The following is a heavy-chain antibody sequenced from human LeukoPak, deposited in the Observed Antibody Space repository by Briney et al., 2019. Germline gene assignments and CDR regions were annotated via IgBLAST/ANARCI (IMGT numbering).Heavy chain of an antibody. D-gene: IGHD3-22*01. V-gene: IGHV3-23*01. J-gene: IGHJ5*02. CDR2: ISGSGVST. Sequence: PGGSLRLSCAASGFTFSDNYMSWIRQAPGKGLEWVSAISGSGVSTYYADSVKGRFTISRDNSKNTLYLQMNSLRAEDTALYYCARDYYDSSGSSWFDPWGQGTLVTVSS. CDR3: ARDYYDSSGSSWFDP. CDR1: GFTFSDNY.